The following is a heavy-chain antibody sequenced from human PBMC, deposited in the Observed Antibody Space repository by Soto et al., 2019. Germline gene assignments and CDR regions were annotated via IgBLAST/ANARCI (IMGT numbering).Heavy chain of an antibody. D-gene: IGHD6-6*01. Sequence: PGGSLRLSCAASGFTFNSYAMNWVRQAPGKGLAWVSAIGTDSNTYYADSVKGRFTISRDNSRTTLYLQMNSLRAEDTALYCCVRKYPGTRPFDYWGQGTLVTVSS. CDR1: GFTFNSYA. CDR2: IGTDSNT. CDR3: VRKYPGTRPFDY. J-gene: IGHJ4*01. V-gene: IGHV3-23*01.